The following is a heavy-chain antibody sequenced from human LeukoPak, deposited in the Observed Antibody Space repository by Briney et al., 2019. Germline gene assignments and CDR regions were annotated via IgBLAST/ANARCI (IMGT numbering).Heavy chain of an antibody. CDR1: GFTVSSNY. CDR3: VRERRYCSGDNCYSGHDY. CDR2: IHSGGNT. V-gene: IGHV3-53*01. D-gene: IGHD2-15*01. Sequence: PGGSLRLSCAVSGFTVSSNYMSWVRQAPGKGLEWVSLIHSGGNTDYADSLKDRVTISRDNSKNMVNLQINSLRPEDTAVYYCVRERRYCSGDNCYSGHDYWGQGTLVIVSS. J-gene: IGHJ4*02.